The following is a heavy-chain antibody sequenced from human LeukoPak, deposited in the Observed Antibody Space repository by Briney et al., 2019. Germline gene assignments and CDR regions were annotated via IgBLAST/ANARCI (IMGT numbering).Heavy chain of an antibody. CDR1: GFTVSNNY. Sequence: GGSLRLSCAASGFTVSNNYMSWVRQAPGKGLEWVSVIYSDGGTYYSDSVKGRFTISRDYSKNTLYLQMNSLRADDTAVYYCARDSSGPAFWGQGALVTVSS. CDR2: IYSDGGT. CDR3: ARDSSGPAF. J-gene: IGHJ4*02. V-gene: IGHV3-53*01. D-gene: IGHD3-22*01.